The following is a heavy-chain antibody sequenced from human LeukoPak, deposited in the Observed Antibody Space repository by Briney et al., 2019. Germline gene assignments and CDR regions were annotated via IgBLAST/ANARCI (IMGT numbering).Heavy chain of an antibody. D-gene: IGHD3-10*01. V-gene: IGHV3-53*01. Sequence: GGSLRLSCAASGFTVSSSHMSWVRLAPGKGLEWVSIIYSGGSTSYAASVKGRFIISRDNSKNTLYLQMNSLRAEDTAVYYCGKALPPGGGVDYWGQGTLVTVSS. CDR2: IYSGGST. CDR1: GFTVSSSH. J-gene: IGHJ4*02. CDR3: GKALPPGGGVDY.